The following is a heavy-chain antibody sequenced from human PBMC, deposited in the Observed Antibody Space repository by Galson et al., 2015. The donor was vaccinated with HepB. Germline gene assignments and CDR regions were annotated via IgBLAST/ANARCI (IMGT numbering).Heavy chain of an antibody. CDR1: GFTVSSNY. Sequence: SLRLSCAASGFTVSSNYMSWVRQAPGKGLEWVSVIYSCGRTYYADSVKGRFTISRDNSKNTLYLQMDSLRAEATTVYYCARGGITGTSGFDYWGQGTLVSVSS. J-gene: IGHJ4*02. CDR2: IYSCGRT. CDR3: ARGGITGTSGFDY. V-gene: IGHV3-66*02. D-gene: IGHD1-7*01.